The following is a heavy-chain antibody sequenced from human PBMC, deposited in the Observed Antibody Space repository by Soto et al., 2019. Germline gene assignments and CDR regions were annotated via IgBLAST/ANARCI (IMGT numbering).Heavy chain of an antibody. D-gene: IGHD1-1*01. Sequence: GASVKVSCKASGYTFTGYYMHWVRQAPGQGLERMGRINPNSSGTNYAQKNQGWVTMTRDKSISTTNIELSRLRSVDTAVYYFAREFRYWKGLNYYYYGMDVWGQGTTVTVSS. CDR2: INPNSSGT. J-gene: IGHJ6*02. CDR3: AREFRYWKGLNYYYYGMDV. CDR1: GYTFTGYY. V-gene: IGHV1-2*04.